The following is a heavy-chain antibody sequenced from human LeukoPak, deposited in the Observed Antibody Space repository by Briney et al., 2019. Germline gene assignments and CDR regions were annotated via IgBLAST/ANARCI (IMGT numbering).Heavy chain of an antibody. CDR1: GFTFSNYA. CDR3: ARLVSSSARGYFDY. D-gene: IGHD6-6*01. V-gene: IGHV3-23*01. CDR2: ISGGGVST. J-gene: IGHJ4*02. Sequence: GGSLKLSCAASGFTFSNYAMSWVRQAPGKGLEWVSAISGGGVSTYYADSVKGRFTISRDNSKNTLNLQMNSLRAEDAAVYYCARLVSSSARGYFDYWGQGTLVTVSS.